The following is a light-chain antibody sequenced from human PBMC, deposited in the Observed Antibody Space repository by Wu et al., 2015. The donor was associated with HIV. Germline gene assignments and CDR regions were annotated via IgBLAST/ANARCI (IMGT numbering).Light chain of an antibody. CDR2: GAS. CDR3: QQYNNWIT. V-gene: IGKV3-15*01. CDR1: QNIDTN. Sequence: EIVMTQSPATLSVSPGERATLSCRASQNIDTNLAWYQQKPGQPPRVLIYGASTRATGTAARFSGSGSGTEFTLTITSMQSEDFAVYYCQQYNNWITFGQGTRLDFK. J-gene: IGKJ5*01.